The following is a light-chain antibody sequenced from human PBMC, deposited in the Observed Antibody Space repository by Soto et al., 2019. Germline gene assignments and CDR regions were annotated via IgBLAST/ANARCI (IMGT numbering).Light chain of an antibody. V-gene: IGLV2-14*01. CDR2: EVS. CDR1: SSDVGGYKY. J-gene: IGLJ1*01. CDR3: SSYTSSSTLDV. Sequence: QSALTQPASVSGSPGQSITISCTGTSSDVGGYKYVSWYQQHPGKAPKLMIYEVSNRPSGVSNRFSSSKSGNTASLTISGLQAEDEADYYCSSYTSSSTLDVYGTGTKVTVL.